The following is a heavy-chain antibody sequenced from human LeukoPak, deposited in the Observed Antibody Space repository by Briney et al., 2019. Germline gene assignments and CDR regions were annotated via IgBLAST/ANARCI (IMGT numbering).Heavy chain of an antibody. CDR1: GFIFSSYW. CDR3: AKGKAKVAAAGPFDY. Sequence: GGSLRLSCAASGFIFSSYWMSWVRQAPGKGLEWVASIKEDGTETYYVDSVKGRFTISRDNAKNSLYLQMNSLRAEDTAVYYCAKGKAKVAAAGPFDYWGQGTLVTVSS. CDR2: IKEDGTET. D-gene: IGHD6-13*01. V-gene: IGHV3-7*01. J-gene: IGHJ4*02.